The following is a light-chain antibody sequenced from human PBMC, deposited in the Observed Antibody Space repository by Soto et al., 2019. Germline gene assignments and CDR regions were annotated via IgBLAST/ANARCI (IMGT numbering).Light chain of an antibody. CDR2: GAS. Sequence: EIVMTQSPATLSVSPGERATLSCRASQSVSSLLAWYQQKPGQAPRLLIYGASTRATGIPARFSGSGSGTEVTLTISSLQSEDFAVYYCQQYNNWPPMYTFGQGTKLEIK. CDR3: QQYNNWPPMYT. J-gene: IGKJ2*01. CDR1: QSVSSL. V-gene: IGKV3-15*01.